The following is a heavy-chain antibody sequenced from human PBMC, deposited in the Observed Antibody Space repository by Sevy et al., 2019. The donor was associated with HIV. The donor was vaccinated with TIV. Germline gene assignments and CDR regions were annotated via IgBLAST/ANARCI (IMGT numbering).Heavy chain of an antibody. V-gene: IGHV3-21*01. Sequence: GGSLRLSCAASGFTFSSYSMNWVRQAPGKGLEWVSSISRSSSYMYYADSVKGRFTSSGDNAKNSLYLQMNSLRVEDTAVYYCARDLISGSYGGWFDPWGQGTLVTVSS. CDR2: ISRSSSYM. CDR3: ARDLISGSYGGWFDP. J-gene: IGHJ5*02. D-gene: IGHD1-26*01. CDR1: GFTFSSYS.